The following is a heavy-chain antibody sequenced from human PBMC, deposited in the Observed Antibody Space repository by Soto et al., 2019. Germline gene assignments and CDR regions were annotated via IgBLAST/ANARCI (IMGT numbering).Heavy chain of an antibody. J-gene: IGHJ5*02. CDR1: GFTFSSYA. CDR3: AKDGAEYDFWSGPDQLIYNWFDP. Sequence: GGSLRLSCAASGFTFSSYAMSWVRQAPGKGLEWVSAISGSGGSTYYADSVKGRFTISRDNSKNTLYLQMNSLRAEDTAVYYCAKDGAEYDFWSGPDQLIYNWFDPWGQGTLVTVSS. V-gene: IGHV3-23*01. D-gene: IGHD3-3*01. CDR2: ISGSGGST.